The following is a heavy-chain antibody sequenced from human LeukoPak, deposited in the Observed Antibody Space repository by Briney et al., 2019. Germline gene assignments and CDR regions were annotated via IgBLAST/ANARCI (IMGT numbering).Heavy chain of an antibody. D-gene: IGHD3-3*01. J-gene: IGHJ5*01. CDR2: TSYDGRSE. Sequence: GGSLRLSCAASGFTFITSSMHWVRQAPGKGLEWVAVTSYDGRSENYAESVKGRFSISRDNSNNTVYLQMSSLRPQGTAVYYCAKHYDYWSGYIRGFDSWGQGTLVTVSS. CDR3: AKHYDYWSGYIRGFDS. V-gene: IGHV3-30*18. CDR1: GFTFITSS.